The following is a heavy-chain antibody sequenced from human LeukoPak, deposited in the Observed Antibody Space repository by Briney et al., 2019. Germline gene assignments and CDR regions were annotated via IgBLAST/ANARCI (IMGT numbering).Heavy chain of an antibody. Sequence: AASVKVSCKASGYTFTGYYMHWVRQAPGQGLEWMGRINPNSGGTNYAQKFQGRVTMTRDTSISTAYMELSRLRSDDTAVYYCARDRRGVMNYFDYWGRGTLVTVSS. J-gene: IGHJ4*02. CDR3: ARDRRGVMNYFDY. D-gene: IGHD3-16*01. V-gene: IGHV1-2*06. CDR2: INPNSGGT. CDR1: GYTFTGYY.